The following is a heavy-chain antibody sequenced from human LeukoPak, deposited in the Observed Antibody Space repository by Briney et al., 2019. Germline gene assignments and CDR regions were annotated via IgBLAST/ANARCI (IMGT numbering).Heavy chain of an antibody. CDR2: IIPIFGTA. D-gene: IGHD2-2*01. CDR3: ARDLSSKVPAAMGS. V-gene: IGHV1-69*05. Sequence: ASAKVSCKASGGTFGSYAISWVRQAPGQGLEWMGGIIPIFGTANYAQKFQGRVTITTDESTSTAYMELSSLRSEDTAVYYCARDLSSKVPAAMGSWGQGTLVTVSS. J-gene: IGHJ4*02. CDR1: GGTFGSYA.